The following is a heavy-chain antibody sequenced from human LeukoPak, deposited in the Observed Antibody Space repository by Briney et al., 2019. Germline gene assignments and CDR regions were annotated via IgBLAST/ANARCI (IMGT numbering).Heavy chain of an antibody. V-gene: IGHV3-33*01. CDR3: AREWGRIAVAGGPGY. Sequence: GGSLRLSCAASGFTFSNYGMHWVRQAPGKGLEWVALIWYDGRTKFHADSVKGRFTISRDNSKNTLYLQMDSLRDEDTAVYYCAREWGRIAVAGGPGYWGQGNRVTVSS. D-gene: IGHD6-19*01. CDR2: IWYDGRTK. CDR1: GFTFSNYG. J-gene: IGHJ4*02.